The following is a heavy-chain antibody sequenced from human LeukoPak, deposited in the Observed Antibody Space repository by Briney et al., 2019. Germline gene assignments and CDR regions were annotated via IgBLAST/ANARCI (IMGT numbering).Heavy chain of an antibody. D-gene: IGHD4-17*01. CDR2: ISAYNGNI. CDR1: VYTFTSYG. J-gene: IGHJ5*02. CDR3: ARDQGNGDYPDWFDP. V-gene: IGHV1-18*01. Sequence: ASVTVSYKASVYTFTSYGISWVRQAPGQGLEWMGWISAYNGNINYAQKLQGRVTMTTDTSTRTAYMELRSLRSDDTAVYYCARDQGNGDYPDWFDPWGQGTLVTVSS.